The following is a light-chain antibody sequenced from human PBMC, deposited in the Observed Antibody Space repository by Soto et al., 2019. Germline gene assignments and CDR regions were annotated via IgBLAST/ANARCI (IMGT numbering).Light chain of an antibody. Sequence: DIQMTQSPSSLSASVGDRVTITCRASQSMSSYLNWYQQKPGKAPKLLIYAASSLQSGVPSRFSGSGSGTDFTLTISSLQHEDFATYYCPQSYSTPRTFGQGTKLEIK. CDR2: AAS. V-gene: IGKV1-39*01. CDR1: QSMSSY. J-gene: IGKJ2*01. CDR3: PQSYSTPRT.